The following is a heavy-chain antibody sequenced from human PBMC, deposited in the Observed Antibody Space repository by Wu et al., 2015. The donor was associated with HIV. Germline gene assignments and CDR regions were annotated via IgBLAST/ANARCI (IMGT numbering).Heavy chain of an antibody. CDR3: ARDTNHYDSSGYPLGY. J-gene: IGHJ4*02. D-gene: IGHD3-22*01. CDR2: IIPIFGTA. Sequence: QVQLVQVWGVEVKKAWVLGEGLLQGFWRHLQQHAISWVRQAPGQGLEWMGGIIPIFGTANYAQKFQGRVTITTDESTSTAYMELSSLRSEDTAVYYCARDTNHYDSSGYPLGYWGRGNAGHRLL. CDR1: RHLQQHA. V-gene: IGHV1-69*05.